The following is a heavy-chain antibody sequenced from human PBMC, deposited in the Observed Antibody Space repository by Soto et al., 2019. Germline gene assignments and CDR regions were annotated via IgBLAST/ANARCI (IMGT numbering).Heavy chain of an antibody. CDR3: ANDYGGNPVDNHPFDY. D-gene: IGHD4-17*01. J-gene: IGHJ4*02. V-gene: IGHV3-30*18. CDR2: ISYDGSNK. CDR1: GFTFSSYG. Sequence: GGSLRLSCAASGFTFSSYGMHWVRQAPGKGLEWVAVISYDGSNKYYADSVKGRFTISRDNSKNTLYLQMNSLRAEDTAVYYCANDYGGNPVDNHPFDYWGQGTLVTVSS.